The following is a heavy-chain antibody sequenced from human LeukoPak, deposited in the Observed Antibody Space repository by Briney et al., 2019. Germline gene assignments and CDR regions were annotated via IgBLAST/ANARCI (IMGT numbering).Heavy chain of an antibody. V-gene: IGHV4-4*07. J-gene: IGHJ4*02. CDR1: GGSISNYY. Sequence: TSETLSLTCTVSGGSISNYYWGWIRQPAGKGLEWIGRISSSGNTDYNPSLKSRLTMSVDMSKNQFSLKLNSVTAADTAVYYCAREGRSSTPGYWGQGTLVTVSS. CDR3: AREGRSSTPGY. D-gene: IGHD2-15*01. CDR2: ISSSGNT.